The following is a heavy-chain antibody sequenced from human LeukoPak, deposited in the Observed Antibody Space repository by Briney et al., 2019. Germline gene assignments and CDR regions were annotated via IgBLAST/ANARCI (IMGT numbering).Heavy chain of an antibody. Sequence: SVKVSCKASGYTFINYGTSWVRQAPGQGLEWMGGIIPIFGTANYAQKFQGRVTITADESTSTAYMELSSLRSEDTAVYYCARGLPQYFDYWGQGTLVTVSS. CDR1: GYTFINYG. D-gene: IGHD2-15*01. J-gene: IGHJ4*02. CDR2: IIPIFGTA. V-gene: IGHV1-69*13. CDR3: ARGLPQYFDY.